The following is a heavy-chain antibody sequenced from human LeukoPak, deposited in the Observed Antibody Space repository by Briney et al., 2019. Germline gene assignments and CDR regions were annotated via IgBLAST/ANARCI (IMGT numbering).Heavy chain of an antibody. V-gene: IGHV4-4*07. CDR3: ARGRNLEWFDY. Sequence: SGTLSLTCTVSGGSISSYYWSWIRQPAGKGLEWIGRIYTSGSTNYNPSLKSRVTISVDTSKNQFSLKLNSVTAADTAVYYCARGRNLEWFDYWGQGTLVTVSS. D-gene: IGHD3-3*01. CDR2: IYTSGST. J-gene: IGHJ5*01. CDR1: GGSISSYY.